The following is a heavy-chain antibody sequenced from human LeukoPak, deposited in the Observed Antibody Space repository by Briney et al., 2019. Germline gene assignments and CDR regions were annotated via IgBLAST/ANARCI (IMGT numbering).Heavy chain of an antibody. CDR3: ARMGPPRYFDWFIAGGFWFDP. Sequence: SETLSLTCAVYGGSFSGYYWSWIRQPPGKGLEWIGEINHSGSTNYNPSLKSRVTISVDTSKNQFSLKLSSVTAADTAVYYCARMGPPRYFDWFIAGGFWFDPWGQGTLVTVSS. CDR2: INHSGST. CDR1: GGSFSGYY. J-gene: IGHJ5*02. D-gene: IGHD3-9*01. V-gene: IGHV4-34*01.